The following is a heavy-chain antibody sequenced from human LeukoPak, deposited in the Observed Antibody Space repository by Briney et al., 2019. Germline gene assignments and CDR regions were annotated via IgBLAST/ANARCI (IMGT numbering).Heavy chain of an antibody. CDR1: GGSISSGGYS. J-gene: IGHJ6*02. D-gene: IGHD3-16*01. CDR3: ARAAYDYVDWDV. Sequence: SETLSLTCAVSGGSISSGGYSWSWIRQPPGKGLEWIGYIYHSGSTYYNPSLKSRVTISVDRSKNQFSLKLSSVTAADTAVYYCARAAYDYVDWDVWGQGTTVTVSS. CDR2: IYHSGST. V-gene: IGHV4-30-2*01.